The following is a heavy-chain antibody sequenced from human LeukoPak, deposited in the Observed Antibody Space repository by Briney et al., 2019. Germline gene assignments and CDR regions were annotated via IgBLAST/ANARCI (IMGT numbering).Heavy chain of an antibody. CDR2: IYYSGST. D-gene: IGHD2-15*01. J-gene: IGHJ5*02. CDR1: GGSISSGGYY. V-gene: IGHV4-31*03. CDR3: AREVSVAYCSGGSCTQGGFDP. Sequence: SQTLSLTCTVSGGSISSGGYYWSWIRQHPGKGLEWIGYIYYSGSTYYNPSLKSRVTISVDTSKNQFSLKLSSVTAADTAVYYCAREVSVAYCSGGSCTQGGFDPWGQGTLVTVSS.